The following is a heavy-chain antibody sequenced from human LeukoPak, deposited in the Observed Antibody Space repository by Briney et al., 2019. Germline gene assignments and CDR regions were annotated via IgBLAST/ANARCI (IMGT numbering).Heavy chain of an antibody. D-gene: IGHD6-19*01. CDR1: GFTFSSDG. CDR3: AKDHRFSGWLPSADDAFDI. Sequence: HAGRSLRLSCAASGFTFSSDGMHWARQAPGKGMEWVAVISIDGSNKYYADSVKGRFIISRDNSKNTLYLQMNSLRAEDTAVYYCAKDHRFSGWLPSADDAFDIWGQGTMVTVSS. J-gene: IGHJ3*02. V-gene: IGHV3-30*18. CDR2: ISIDGSNK.